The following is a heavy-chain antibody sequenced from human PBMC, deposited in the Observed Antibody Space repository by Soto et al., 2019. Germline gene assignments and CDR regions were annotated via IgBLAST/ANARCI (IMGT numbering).Heavy chain of an antibody. CDR1: GGTFSSYA. CDR2: IIPIFGTA. Sequence: SVKVSCKASGGTFSSYAISWVRQAPGQGLEWMGGIIPIFGTANYAQKFQGRVTITADKSTSTAYMELSSLRSEDTAVYYCAVASYYYDIKWFDPWGQGTLVTVSS. CDR3: AVASYYYDIKWFDP. V-gene: IGHV1-69*06. D-gene: IGHD3-22*01. J-gene: IGHJ5*02.